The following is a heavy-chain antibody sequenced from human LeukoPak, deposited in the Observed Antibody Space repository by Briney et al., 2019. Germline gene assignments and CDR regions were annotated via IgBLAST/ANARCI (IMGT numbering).Heavy chain of an antibody. CDR3: SRTMVPVVITFDI. D-gene: IGHD3-10*01. CDR1: GFSFSTNS. J-gene: IGHJ3*02. V-gene: IGHV3-48*02. Sequence: GGSLRLSCVASGFSFSTNSMTWLRQAPGRELQWVAYISGDSSTILYADSVKGRFTISRDNARNSLFPEMTSLRDDDTALYHCSRTMVPVVITFDIWGRGTWVTVSS. CDR2: ISGDSSTI.